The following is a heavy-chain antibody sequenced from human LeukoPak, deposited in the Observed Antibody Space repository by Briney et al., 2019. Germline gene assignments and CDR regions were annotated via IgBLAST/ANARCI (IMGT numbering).Heavy chain of an antibody. V-gene: IGHV3-11*04. CDR1: GFTFSDYY. D-gene: IGHD6-6*01. CDR2: ISSSGNSI. CDR3: ARADDSSSGYFDY. J-gene: IGHJ4*02. Sequence: PGGSLRLSCAASGFTFSDYYMSWIRQAPGKGVEWVSYISSSGNSISYADSVKGRFTISRDNAKNSLYLQMNSLRAEDTAVYYCARADDSSSGYFDYWGQGTLVTVSS.